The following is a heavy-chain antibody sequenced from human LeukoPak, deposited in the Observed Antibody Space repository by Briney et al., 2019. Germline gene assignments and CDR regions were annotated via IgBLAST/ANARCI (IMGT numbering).Heavy chain of an antibody. Sequence: SETLSLTCNVSGGPISLSYYYWGWIRQPPGKGLEWIGSVYYSGTTSYNPSLKSRVTISIDTSKNYFSMRLRSVTAADTAVYYCARWRYSTMDVWGKGTTVTVSS. J-gene: IGHJ6*03. V-gene: IGHV4-39*07. CDR3: ARWRYSTMDV. CDR1: GGPISLSYYY. CDR2: VYYSGTT. D-gene: IGHD2-15*01.